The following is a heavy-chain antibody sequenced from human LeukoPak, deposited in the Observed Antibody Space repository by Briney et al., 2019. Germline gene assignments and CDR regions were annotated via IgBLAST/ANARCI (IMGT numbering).Heavy chain of an antibody. CDR1: GFTFSSYA. J-gene: IGHJ4*02. V-gene: IGHV3-23*01. D-gene: IGHD3-10*01. CDR2: ISGGAGGA. Sequence: GGSLTLSCAAAGFTFSSYAMNWVRQAPGKGLEWVSSISGGAGGAAYADSVKGRFTMSRDNSKNTLYLQMNSLRAEDKAVYYCTKDGGYSSGSYYPDYWGQGTLVTVSS. CDR3: TKDGGYSSGSYYPDY.